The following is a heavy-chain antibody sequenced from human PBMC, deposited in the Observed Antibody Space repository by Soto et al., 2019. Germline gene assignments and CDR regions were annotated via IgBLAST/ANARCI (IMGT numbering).Heavy chain of an antibody. CDR3: ARARIAARPLYFDS. D-gene: IGHD6-6*01. J-gene: IGHJ4*02. CDR2: VIPTIGTA. V-gene: IGHV1-69*01. CDR1: GGTFSSYA. Sequence: QVQLVQSGAEVKKPGSSVKVSCKASGGTFSSYAISWVRQAPGQGLGWMGGVIPTIGTANYAQKFQGSVTITADDSTSAADMELSSLRSEDTAVYYCARARIAARPLYFDSWGQGTLVTVSS.